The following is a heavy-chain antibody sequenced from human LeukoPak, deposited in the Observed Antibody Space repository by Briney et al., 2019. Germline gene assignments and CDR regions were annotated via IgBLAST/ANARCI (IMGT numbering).Heavy chain of an antibody. D-gene: IGHD2-2*01. CDR2: ISSSSSTI. J-gene: IGHJ4*02. CDR3: ASTRGY. V-gene: IGHV3-48*04. Sequence: PGGSLRLSCAASGFTFSSYSMNWVRQAPGKGLEWVSYISSSSSTIYYADSVKGRFTISRDNAKSSLYLQMNSLRAEDTAVYYCASTRGYWGQGTLVTVSS. CDR1: GFTFSSYS.